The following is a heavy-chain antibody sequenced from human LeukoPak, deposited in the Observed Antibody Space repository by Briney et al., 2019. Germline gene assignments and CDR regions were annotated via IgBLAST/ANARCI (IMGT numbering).Heavy chain of an antibody. CDR1: GGSISSSSYY. D-gene: IGHD3-22*01. J-gene: IGHJ4*02. CDR2: IYHSAST. V-gene: IGHV4-30-2*02. CDR3: ARWGRVGVYLDY. Sequence: SETLSLTCTVSGGSISSSSYYWSWIRQPRGKGLEWIGYIYHSASTYYNPSLKSRVTISVDTSKNQFSLKLSSVTAADTAVYYCARWGRVGVYLDYWGQGTLVTVSS.